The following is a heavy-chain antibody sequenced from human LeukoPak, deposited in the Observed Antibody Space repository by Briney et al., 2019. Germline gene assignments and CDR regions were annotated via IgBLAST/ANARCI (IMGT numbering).Heavy chain of an antibody. CDR2: ISSSGSTI. V-gene: IGHV3-48*03. D-gene: IGHD1-26*01. CDR1: GFTFSSYE. CDR3: ARQGMVGATDY. Sequence: PGGSLRLSCAASGFTFSSYEMNWVRKAQGRGREGVSYISSSGSTIYYADSVKGRFTISRDNAKNTLYLQMNSLRAEDTAVYYCARQGMVGATDYWGQGTLVTVSS. J-gene: IGHJ4*02.